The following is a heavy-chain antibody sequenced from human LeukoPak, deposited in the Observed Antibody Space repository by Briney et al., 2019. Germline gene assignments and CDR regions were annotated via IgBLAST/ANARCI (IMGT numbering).Heavy chain of an antibody. D-gene: IGHD3-16*01. J-gene: IGHJ4*02. CDR1: GYSISTGYF. V-gene: IGHV4-38-2*01. CDR3: ASPRGTYIDY. Sequence: SETLPLTCAVSGYSISTGYFWGWIRQSPGQGLEWIGSIFHTGSTSYNPSFKSRVTLSVDTSKNEFSLKLTSVTATDTAIYYCASPRGTYIDYWGQGTQSPSPQ. CDR2: IFHTGST.